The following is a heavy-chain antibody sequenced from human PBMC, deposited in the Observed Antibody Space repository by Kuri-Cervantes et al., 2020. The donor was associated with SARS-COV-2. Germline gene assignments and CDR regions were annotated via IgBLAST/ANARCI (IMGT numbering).Heavy chain of an antibody. CDR1: GFTFRNYA. CDR2: ISYDGSNK. V-gene: IGHV3-30-3*01. CDR3: ARDGRITSFGVAPFPTGYYGMDV. D-gene: IGHD3-3*01. J-gene: IGHJ6*02. Sequence: GGSLRLSCAAPGFTFRNYAMHWVRQAPGKGLEWVAVISYDGSNKYYADSVKGRFTISRDNSKNTLYLQMNSLRAEDTAVYYCARDGRITSFGVAPFPTGYYGMDVWGQGTTVTVSS.